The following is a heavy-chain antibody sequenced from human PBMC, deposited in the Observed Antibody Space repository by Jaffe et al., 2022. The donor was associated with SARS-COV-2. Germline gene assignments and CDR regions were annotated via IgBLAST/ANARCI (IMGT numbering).Heavy chain of an antibody. J-gene: IGHJ4*02. CDR3: AREHSAFGDYAGGY. Sequence: EVQLVESGGDLVQPGGSLRLSCAASGFIFSNYWMHWVRQVPGKGLVWVSRINSDGSRISYADFVKGRFTISRDNAKNTLYLQMNSLRAEDTAVYYCAREHSAFGDYAGGYWGQGTLVTVSS. V-gene: IGHV3-74*01. CDR1: GFIFSNYW. D-gene: IGHD4-17*01. CDR2: INSDGSRI.